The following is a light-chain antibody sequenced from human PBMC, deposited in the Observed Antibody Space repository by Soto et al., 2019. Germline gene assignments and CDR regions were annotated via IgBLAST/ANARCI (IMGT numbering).Light chain of an antibody. J-gene: IGKJ1*01. CDR1: QNIHKY. V-gene: IGKV1-39*01. Sequence: DIEMTQSPSSLSASVGDRVTISCRSSQNIHKYLNWYQQRPGKAPNLLVYEATSLETGVSLKFSGSCSGTEFTLTINSLQPEDFATYYCQQSFVSPWTFGQGTNIEI. CDR3: QQSFVSPWT. CDR2: EAT.